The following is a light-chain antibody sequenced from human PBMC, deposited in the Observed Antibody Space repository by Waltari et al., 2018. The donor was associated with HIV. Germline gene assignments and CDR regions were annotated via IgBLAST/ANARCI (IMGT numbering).Light chain of an antibody. J-gene: IGLJ1*01. CDR2: EVT. V-gene: IGLV2-23*02. Sequence: QSALTQPASVSGSPGQSITISCTGTSSNVGSDDLVSWYQQHPGEAPKLIIYEVTKRHSGVSSRFSGSRSGNTASLTISGLQAEDEADYYCCSCPRSGIRYVFGTGTKVTVL. CDR1: SSNVGSDDL. CDR3: CSCPRSGIRYV.